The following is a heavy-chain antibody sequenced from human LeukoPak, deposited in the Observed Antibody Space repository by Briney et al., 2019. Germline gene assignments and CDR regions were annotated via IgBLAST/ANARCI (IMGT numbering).Heavy chain of an antibody. V-gene: IGHV3-21*01. Sequence: GGSLRLSCAASGFTFSSYSMNWVRQAPGKGLEWVSSISSSSSYIYYADSVKGRFTISRDNAKNSLYLQMNSLRAEDTAVYYCARDPQDYYGMNVWGKGTTVTVSS. CDR3: ARDPQDYYGMNV. CDR1: GFTFSSYS. J-gene: IGHJ6*04. CDR2: ISSSSSYI.